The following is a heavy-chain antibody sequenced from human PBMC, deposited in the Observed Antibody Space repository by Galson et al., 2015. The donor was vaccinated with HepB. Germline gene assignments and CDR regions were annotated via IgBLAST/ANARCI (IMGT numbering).Heavy chain of an antibody. V-gene: IGHV3-48*01. CDR1: GFTFSSYS. J-gene: IGHJ3*02. D-gene: IGHD6-19*01. CDR3: ARASYKLYSSGRDGNAFDI. Sequence: SLRLSCAASGFTFSSYSMNWVRQAPGKGLEWVSYISSSRSSIYYADSVKGRFTISRHNSKNTLYLQMNSLRAEDTAAYYCARASYKLYSSGRDGNAFDIWGQGTMVTVSS. CDR2: ISSSRSSI.